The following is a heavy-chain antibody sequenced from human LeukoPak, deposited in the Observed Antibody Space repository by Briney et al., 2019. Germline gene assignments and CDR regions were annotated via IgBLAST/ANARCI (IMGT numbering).Heavy chain of an antibody. V-gene: IGHV1-8*03. J-gene: IGHJ6*03. CDR3: ASTVRTPISSSWYNYHYYYYMDV. CDR2: MNPNNGDT. CDR1: GYTFTSYD. D-gene: IGHD6-13*01. Sequence: ASVKVSCKASGYTFTSYDINWVRQATGQGLEWMGWMNPNNGDTGYAQKFQGRVTIARNTSISTAYMELSSLSSEDTAVYYCASTVRTPISSSWYNYHYYYYMDVWGKGTTVTVSS.